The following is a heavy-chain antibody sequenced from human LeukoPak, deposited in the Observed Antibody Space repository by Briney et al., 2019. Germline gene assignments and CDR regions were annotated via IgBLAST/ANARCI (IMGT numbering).Heavy chain of an antibody. CDR2: IYYSGST. V-gene: IGHV4-59*01. D-gene: IGHD4-23*01. J-gene: IGHJ3*02. Sequence: SETLSLTCTVSGGSISSYYWSWIRQPPGKGLEWIGYIYYSGSTNYNPSLKSRVTMSVDTSKNQFSLKLSSVTAADTAVYYCARHQRRNSGALDISGQGTMVTVSS. CDR3: ARHQRRNSGALDI. CDR1: GGSISSYY.